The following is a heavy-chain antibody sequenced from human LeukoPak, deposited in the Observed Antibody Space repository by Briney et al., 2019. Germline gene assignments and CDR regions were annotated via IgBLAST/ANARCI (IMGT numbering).Heavy chain of an antibody. J-gene: IGHJ6*03. V-gene: IGHV4-61*02. CDR1: GGSISSGSYC. CDR3: ARELQLWSRYYYYYMDV. D-gene: IGHD5-18*01. Sequence: SETLSLTCTVSGGSISSGSYCWSWIRQPAGKGLEWIGRIYTSGSTNYNPSLKSRVTISVDTSKNQFSLKLSSVTAADTAVYYCARELQLWSRYYYYYMDVWGKGTTVTVSS. CDR2: IYTSGST.